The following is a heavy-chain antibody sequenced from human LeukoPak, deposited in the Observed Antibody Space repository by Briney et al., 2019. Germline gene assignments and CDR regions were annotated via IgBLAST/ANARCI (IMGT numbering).Heavy chain of an antibody. Sequence: PSETLSLTCTVSGGSISSYYCSWIRQPAGKGLEWIGRIYTSGSTNYNPSLKSRVTMSVDTSKNQFSLKLSSVTAADTAVYYCARAPSLGVVAHNAFDIWGQGTMVTVSS. J-gene: IGHJ3*02. CDR2: IYTSGST. CDR1: GGSISSYY. D-gene: IGHD2-15*01. V-gene: IGHV4-4*07. CDR3: ARAPSLGVVAHNAFDI.